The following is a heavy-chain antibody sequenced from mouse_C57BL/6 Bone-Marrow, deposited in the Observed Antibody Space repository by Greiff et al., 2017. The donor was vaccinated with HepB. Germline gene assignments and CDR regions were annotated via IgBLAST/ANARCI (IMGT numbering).Heavy chain of an antibody. CDR1: GFSFNTYA. V-gene: IGHV10-1*01. J-gene: IGHJ4*01. CDR3: VRHGDSSGYWAMDY. CDR2: IRSKSNNYAT. Sequence: DVKLVESGGGLVQPKGSLKLSCAASGFSFNTYAMNWVRQAPGKGLEWVARIRSKSNNYATYYADSVNDRFTISRDDSESMLYLQMNNLKTEDTAMYYCVRHGDSSGYWAMDYWGQGTSVTVSS. D-gene: IGHD3-2*02.